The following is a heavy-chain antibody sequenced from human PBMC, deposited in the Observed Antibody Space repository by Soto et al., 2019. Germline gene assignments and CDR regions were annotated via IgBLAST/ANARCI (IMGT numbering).Heavy chain of an antibody. J-gene: IGHJ4*02. V-gene: IGHV1-69*01. Sequence: QVQLVQSGAEVNTPGASVTVSCKSSGGVFSSFAISWVRQAPGQGLAWMGGIITGFGTANYAQKIQGRAIITADESTSTGYMELSGLRSDDTAVYYWARGRGSYTMITAFDYWGQGTLVTVSS. CDR1: GGVFSSFA. CDR3: ARGRGSYTMITAFDY. D-gene: IGHD3-16*01. CDR2: IITGFGTA.